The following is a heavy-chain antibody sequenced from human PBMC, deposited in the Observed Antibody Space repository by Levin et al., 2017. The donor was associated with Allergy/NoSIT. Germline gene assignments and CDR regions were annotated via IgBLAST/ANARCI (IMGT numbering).Heavy chain of an antibody. CDR1: GFTFSSYG. CDR3: AKVLEIYGSGRKGFEY. Sequence: LSLTCAASGFTFSSYGMHWVRQAPGKGLEWVAVISYDGSNKYYADSVKGRFTISRDNSKNTLYLQMNSLRAEDTAVYYCAKVLEIYGSGRKGFEYWGQGTLVTVSS. V-gene: IGHV3-30*18. J-gene: IGHJ4*02. D-gene: IGHD3-10*01. CDR2: ISYDGSNK.